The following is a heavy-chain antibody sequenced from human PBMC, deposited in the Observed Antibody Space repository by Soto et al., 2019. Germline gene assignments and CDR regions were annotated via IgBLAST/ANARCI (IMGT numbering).Heavy chain of an antibody. D-gene: IGHD6-13*01. J-gene: IGHJ3*01. CDR2: INPSGGST. Sequence: ASVRVSCQASGYTFTCYYMPWVQQAPGQGIEWMGIINPSGGSTSYAQKFQGRVTITRDTSTSTAYMELSSLRSADTAVYSCASSLAAGRLRTHPFDFWCQGTRVTVS. V-gene: IGHV1-46*01. CDR3: ASSLAAGRLRTHPFDF. CDR1: GYTFTCYY.